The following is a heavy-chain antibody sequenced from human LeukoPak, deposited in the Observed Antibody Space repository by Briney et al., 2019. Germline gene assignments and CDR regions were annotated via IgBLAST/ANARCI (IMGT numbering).Heavy chain of an antibody. CDR2: ISSSSSYI. CDR3: ARYLATSYYYYYYMDV. D-gene: IGHD5-12*01. J-gene: IGHJ6*03. CDR1: GFTFSDHY. Sequence: GGSLRLSCAASGFTFSDHYMDWVRQAPGKGLEWVSSISSSSSYIYYADSVKGRFTISRDNAKNSLYLQMNSLRAEDTAVYYCARYLATSYYYYYYMDVWGKGTTVTVSS. V-gene: IGHV3-21*01.